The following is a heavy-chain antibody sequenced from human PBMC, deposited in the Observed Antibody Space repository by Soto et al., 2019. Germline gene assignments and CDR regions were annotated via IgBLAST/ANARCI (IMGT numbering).Heavy chain of an antibody. CDR2: INPSGGST. CDR1: GYTITSYY. V-gene: IGHV1-46*01. D-gene: IGHD3-10*01. CDR3: ARDPSHDQVSGRHPLGHGAFDI. J-gene: IGHJ3*02. Sequence: ASVKVSCKASGYTITSYYLHWVRQAPGQGLEWMGIINPSGGSTGYAQKFQGRVTLTREMYTSTVYMELSSLRSDDAAVYYCARDPSHDQVSGRHPLGHGAFDIWRQGTLVTVS.